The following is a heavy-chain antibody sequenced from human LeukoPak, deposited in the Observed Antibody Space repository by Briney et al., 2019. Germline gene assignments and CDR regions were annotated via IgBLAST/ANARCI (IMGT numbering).Heavy chain of an antibody. D-gene: IGHD3-22*01. CDR1: GFTFSSYA. J-gene: IGHJ4*02. Sequence: GGSLRLSCAASGFTFSSYAMSWVRQAPGKGLEWVSAISGSGGSTYYAGSVKGRFTISRDNSKNTLYLQMNSLRAEDTAVYYCAKVPALYYYDSSGYYDYWGQGTLVTVSS. CDR3: AKVPALYYYDSSGYYDY. CDR2: ISGSGGST. V-gene: IGHV3-23*01.